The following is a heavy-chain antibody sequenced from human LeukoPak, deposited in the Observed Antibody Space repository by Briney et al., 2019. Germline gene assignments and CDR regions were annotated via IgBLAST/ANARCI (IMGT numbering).Heavy chain of an antibody. Sequence: ASVKVSCKASGYTFTSYGFSWVRQAPGQGLEWMGWISAYNGNTNYAQKLQGRVTMTTDTSTSTAYMELRSLRSDDTAVYYCARPSRIADAFDIWGQGTMVTVSS. J-gene: IGHJ3*02. V-gene: IGHV1-18*01. D-gene: IGHD2/OR15-2a*01. CDR3: ARPSRIADAFDI. CDR1: GYTFTSYG. CDR2: ISAYNGNT.